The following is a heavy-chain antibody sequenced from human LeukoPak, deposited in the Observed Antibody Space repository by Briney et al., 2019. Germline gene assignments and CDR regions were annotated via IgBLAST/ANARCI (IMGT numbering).Heavy chain of an antibody. J-gene: IGHJ3*02. CDR2: INPSGSSV. CDR1: GFPFSNHR. D-gene: IGHD2-2*01. V-gene: IGHV3-48*01. CDR3: TREDYALDAFDI. Sequence: PGGSLRLSCAASGFPFSNHRMNWVRQPPGKGLEWVAYINPSGSSVFYVDSVKGRFTISRDNARESLYLQMNTLRAEDTAVYWCTREDYALDAFDIWGQGTMVTVSS.